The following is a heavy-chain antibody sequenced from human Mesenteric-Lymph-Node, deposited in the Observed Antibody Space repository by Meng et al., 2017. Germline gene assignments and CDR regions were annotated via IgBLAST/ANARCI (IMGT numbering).Heavy chain of an antibody. CDR3: AKGGASTSGSYWSGSPTLNWFEA. J-gene: IGHJ5*02. D-gene: IGHD3-10*01. CDR2: ISGGGGST. V-gene: IGHV3-23*01. Sequence: GESLKISCAASGFTFSSYAMSWVRQAPGKGLQWVSGISGGGGSTFFSDSVKDRFAISRDNSKNTLYLQMNSLRAEDTAVYYCAKGGASTSGSYWSGSPTLNWFEAWGQGTLVTVSS. CDR1: GFTFSSYA.